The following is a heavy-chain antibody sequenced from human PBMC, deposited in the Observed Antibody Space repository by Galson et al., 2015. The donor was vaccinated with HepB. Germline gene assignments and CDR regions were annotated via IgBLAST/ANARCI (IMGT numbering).Heavy chain of an antibody. D-gene: IGHD5-12*01. Sequence: QSGAEVKKPGESLKISCQGSGYSFKNYWIAWVRQLPGKGLEWMGIIYPDDSDARYNPSFQGQVTISADKSINTAYLQWSSLKTSDTAIYYCAKEKLKYNGQPRPPAYFGMDVWGQGTTVTVSS. J-gene: IGHJ6*02. CDR2: IYPDDSDA. CDR3: AKEKLKYNGQPRPPAYFGMDV. CDR1: GYSFKNYW. V-gene: IGHV5-51*01.